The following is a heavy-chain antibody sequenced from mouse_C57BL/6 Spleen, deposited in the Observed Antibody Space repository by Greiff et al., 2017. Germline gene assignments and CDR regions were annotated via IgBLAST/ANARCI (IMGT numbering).Heavy chain of an antibody. Sequence: VQLQQSGPELVKPGASVKISCKASGYAFSSSWMNWVKQRPGKGLEWIGRIYPGDGDTNYNGKFKGKATLTADKSSSTAYMQLSSLTSEDSAVYFCARAGYGSDYAMDYWGQGTSVTVSS. J-gene: IGHJ4*01. CDR3: ARAGYGSDYAMDY. D-gene: IGHD1-1*01. V-gene: IGHV1-82*01. CDR1: GYAFSSSW. CDR2: IYPGDGDT.